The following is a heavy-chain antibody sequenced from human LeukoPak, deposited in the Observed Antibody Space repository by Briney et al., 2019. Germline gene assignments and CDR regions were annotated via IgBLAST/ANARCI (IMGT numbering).Heavy chain of an antibody. D-gene: IGHD2-8*01. Sequence: SETLSLTCTVSGGSISSYYWSWIRQPAGKGLEWIGRIYTSGSTNYNPSLKSRVTMSVDTPKNQFSLKLSSVTAADTAVYYCASGTFYCTNGVCYTWFDPWGQGTLVTVSS. CDR2: IYTSGST. J-gene: IGHJ5*02. CDR1: GGSISSYY. CDR3: ASGTFYCTNGVCYTWFDP. V-gene: IGHV4-4*07.